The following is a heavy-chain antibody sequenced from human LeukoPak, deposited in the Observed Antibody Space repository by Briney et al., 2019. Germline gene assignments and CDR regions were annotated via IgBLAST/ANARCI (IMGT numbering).Heavy chain of an antibody. J-gene: IGHJ4*02. Sequence: KAGGSLRLSRAASGFTFSSYSMNWVRQAPGKGLEWVSSISSSSSYIYYADSVKGRFTISRDNAKNSLYLQMSSLRAEDTAVYYCARGRLLDYWGQGTLVTVSS. CDR1: GFTFSSYS. D-gene: IGHD6-25*01. CDR2: ISSSSSYI. V-gene: IGHV3-21*01. CDR3: ARGRLLDY.